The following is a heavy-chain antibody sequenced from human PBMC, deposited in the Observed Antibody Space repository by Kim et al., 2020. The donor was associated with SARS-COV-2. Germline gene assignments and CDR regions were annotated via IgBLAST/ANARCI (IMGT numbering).Heavy chain of an antibody. J-gene: IGHJ3*02. D-gene: IGHD5-18*01. CDR1: GGSFSGYF. V-gene: IGHV4-34*01. Sequence: SETLSFTCAVSGGSFSGYFWSWIRQPPGHGLEWIAEINHRRSTTYNPPLKSRATISVDTSKTHFSLNLSSVSAADTAVYYCVIWLRVPDAFDIWGQGTMV. CDR3: VIWLRVPDAFDI. CDR2: INHRRST.